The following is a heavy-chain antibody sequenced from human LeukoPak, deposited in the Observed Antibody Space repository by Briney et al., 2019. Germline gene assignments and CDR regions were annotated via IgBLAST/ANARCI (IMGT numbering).Heavy chain of an antibody. D-gene: IGHD3-3*01. CDR2: ISYDGSNK. J-gene: IGHJ5*02. CDR1: GFTFSSYG. Sequence: GGSLRLSCAASGFTFSSYGMHCVPHAPGKGRGWVAAISYDGSNKHYVDSVRGGFATSRDNSKNTLYLPMNSLRAKDTAVYYCAKGEKRVFFGEISVRQKYNWFDPWGQGTLVTVSS. CDR3: AKGEKRVFFGEISVRQKYNWFDP. V-gene: IGHV3-30*18.